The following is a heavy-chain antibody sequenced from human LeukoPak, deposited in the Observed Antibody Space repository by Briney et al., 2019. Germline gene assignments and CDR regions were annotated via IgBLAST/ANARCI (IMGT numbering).Heavy chain of an antibody. V-gene: IGHV1-3*01. D-gene: IGHD6-19*01. CDR3: AREGSSGHFDY. J-gene: IGHJ4*02. CDR1: GYTFTSYA. CDR2: INAGNGNT. Sequence: GASVKVSCKASGYTFTSYAMHWVRQAPGQRLEWMGWINAGNGNTKYSQKFQGRVTITRDTSASTAYMELSSLRSDDTAVYYCAREGSSGHFDYWGQGTLVTVSS.